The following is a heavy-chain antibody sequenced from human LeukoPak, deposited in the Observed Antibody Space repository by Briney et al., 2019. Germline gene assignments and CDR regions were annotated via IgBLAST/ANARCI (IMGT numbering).Heavy chain of an antibody. V-gene: IGHV4-59*07. CDR3: ARGDRDPSRPDY. CDR2: FYYTWNT. CDR1: GGSINTYY. D-gene: IGHD1-14*01. J-gene: IGHJ4*02. Sequence: SDTLSLTCTVSGGSINTYYWSWIRHTPGKALECIGYFYYTWNTNSSPSLKRRITISVDTSKNHVFLKLTSVTAADTAAYHCARGDRDPSRPDYWGQGTLVTVSS.